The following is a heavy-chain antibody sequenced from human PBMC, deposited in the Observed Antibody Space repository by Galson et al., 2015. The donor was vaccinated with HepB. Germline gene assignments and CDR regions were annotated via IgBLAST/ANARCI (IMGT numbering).Heavy chain of an antibody. Sequence: SLRLSCAASGFTFSSYAMHWVRQAPGKGLEWVAVISYDGSNKYYADSVKGRFTISRDNSKNTLYLQMNSLRAEDTAVYYCARDRLGSSWWRYYYGMDVWGQGTTVTVSS. V-gene: IGHV3-30-3*01. D-gene: IGHD6-13*01. CDR2: ISYDGSNK. CDR3: ARDRLGSSWWRYYYGMDV. J-gene: IGHJ6*02. CDR1: GFTFSSYA.